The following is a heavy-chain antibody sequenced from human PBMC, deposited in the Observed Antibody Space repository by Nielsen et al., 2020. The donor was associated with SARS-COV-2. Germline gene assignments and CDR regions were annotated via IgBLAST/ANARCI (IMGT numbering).Heavy chain of an antibody. CDR3: AKDGATYGDYLTFDS. J-gene: IGHJ4*02. D-gene: IGHD4-17*01. CDR2: IRYDGSKE. CDR1: GFTFSSYG. Sequence: GGSLRLSCAASGFTFSSYGMHWVRQAPGKGLEWVAFIRYDGSKEQYADSVKGRFSISRDNSRHTLYLQMDSLRREDTAVYYCAKDGATYGDYLTFDSWGQGTLVTVSS. V-gene: IGHV3-30*02.